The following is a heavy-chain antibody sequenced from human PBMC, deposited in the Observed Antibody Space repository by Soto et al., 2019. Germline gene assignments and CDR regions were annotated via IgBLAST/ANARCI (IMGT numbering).Heavy chain of an antibody. Sequence: QVQLQESGPGLVKPSQTLSLPCTVSGGSISSGGYYWSWIRQHPGKGLEWIGYIYSSGSPYYNPSLKSRVNISVDTSKNHFARKPSSVTAADTAVYYCARDGKFGEFRLFDSWGQGTTVTVST. J-gene: IGHJ4*02. CDR2: IYSSGSP. V-gene: IGHV4-31*03. D-gene: IGHD3-10*01. CDR1: GGSISSGGYY. CDR3: ARDGKFGEFRLFDS.